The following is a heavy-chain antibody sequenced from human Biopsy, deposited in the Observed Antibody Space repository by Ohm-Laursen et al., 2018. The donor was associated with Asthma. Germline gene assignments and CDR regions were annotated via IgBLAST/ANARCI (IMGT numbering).Heavy chain of an antibody. CDR3: ARFRSDQTGYGDYYYYGMDV. J-gene: IGHJ6*02. V-gene: IGHV4-31*03. CDR2: IYYSGST. CDR1: GGSISSGGYY. Sequence: TLSLTCTVSGGSISSGGYYWSWIRQHPGKGLEWIGYIYYSGSTYYNPSLKSRVTISVDTSKNQFSLKLSSVTAADTAVYYCARFRSDQTGYGDYYYYGMDVRGQGATVTVSS. D-gene: IGHD4-17*01.